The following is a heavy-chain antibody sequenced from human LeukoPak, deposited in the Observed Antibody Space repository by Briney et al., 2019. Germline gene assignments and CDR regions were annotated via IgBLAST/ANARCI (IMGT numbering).Heavy chain of an antibody. J-gene: IGHJ4*02. CDR3: ATAPRQWLVLSVGQTFDY. Sequence: ASVKVSCKVSGYTLTKLSMHWVRQAPGKGLEWMGGFDPEDGETIYAQKFQGRVTMTEDTSTDTAYMELSSLRSEDTAVYYCATAPRQWLVLSVGQTFDYWGQGTLVTVSS. V-gene: IGHV1-24*01. CDR2: FDPEDGET. CDR1: GYTLTKLS. D-gene: IGHD6-19*01.